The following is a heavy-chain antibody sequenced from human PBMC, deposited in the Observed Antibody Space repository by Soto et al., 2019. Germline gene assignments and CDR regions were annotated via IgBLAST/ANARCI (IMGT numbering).Heavy chain of an antibody. J-gene: IGHJ6*02. D-gene: IGHD2-8*01. V-gene: IGHV1-69*08. Sequence: QVQLVQSGAEVNKPGSSVKVSCKASGGTFSSYTISWVRQAPGQGLEWMGRIIPILGIANYAQKFQGRVTITADKSTSTAYMELSSLRSEDTAVYYCAREGMDFGMDVWGQGTTVTVSS. CDR1: GGTFSSYT. CDR3: AREGMDFGMDV. CDR2: IIPILGIA.